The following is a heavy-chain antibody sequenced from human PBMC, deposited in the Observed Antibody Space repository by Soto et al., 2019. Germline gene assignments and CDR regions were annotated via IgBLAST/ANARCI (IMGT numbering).Heavy chain of an antibody. CDR1: GGSIGSFY. J-gene: IGHJ3*02. Sequence: SETLSLTCTVSGGSIGSFYWSWIRQPPGKQLECIGYIYYSGSTTSNPSLKSRVTISVDTSKNQFSLKLSSVTAADTAVYYCARARRVVGATQNFENWGQGTMVTVSS. V-gene: IGHV4-59*01. CDR2: IYYSGST. CDR3: ARARRVVGATQNFEN. D-gene: IGHD1-26*01.